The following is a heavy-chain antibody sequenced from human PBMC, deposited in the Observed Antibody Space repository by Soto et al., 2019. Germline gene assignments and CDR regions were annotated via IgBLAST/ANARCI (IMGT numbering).Heavy chain of an antibody. J-gene: IGHJ4*02. CDR1: GYTFNNYG. Sequence: VKVSCKASGYTFNNYGISWVRQAPGQGLEWMGWISAYNGNTSYAQKLQGRVTMTTNTSTSTAYMELSSLRSEDTAVYYCARTLYGDNVDYWGQGTLVTVSS. D-gene: IGHD4-17*01. CDR2: ISAYNGNT. V-gene: IGHV1-18*01. CDR3: ARTLYGDNVDY.